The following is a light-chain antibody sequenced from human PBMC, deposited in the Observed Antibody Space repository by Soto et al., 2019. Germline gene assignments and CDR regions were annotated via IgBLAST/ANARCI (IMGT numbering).Light chain of an antibody. J-gene: IGKJ1*01. CDR3: QQYNNWWT. CDR2: GAS. CDR1: QSLTSSY. V-gene: IGKV3-15*01. Sequence: EIVLTQSPGTLSLSPGERASLSCRASQSLTSSYLAWYQQKPGQAPRLLIYGASTRATGVPARFTGSGSGTEFTLTISSLQFADSAVYYFQQYNNWWTFGQGTKVDI.